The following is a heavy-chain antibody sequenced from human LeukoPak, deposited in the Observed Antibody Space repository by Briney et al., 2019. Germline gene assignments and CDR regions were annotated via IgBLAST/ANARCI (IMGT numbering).Heavy chain of an antibody. CDR3: ARGHSDY. CDR2: INHSGST. CDR1: GGSISSYY. Sequence: PSETLSLTCTVSGGSISSYYWSWIRQPPGKGLEWIGEINHSGSTNYNPSLKSRVTISVDTSKNQFSLKLSSVTAADTAVYYCARGHSDYWGQGTLVTVSS. V-gene: IGHV4-34*01. J-gene: IGHJ4*02. D-gene: IGHD6-13*01.